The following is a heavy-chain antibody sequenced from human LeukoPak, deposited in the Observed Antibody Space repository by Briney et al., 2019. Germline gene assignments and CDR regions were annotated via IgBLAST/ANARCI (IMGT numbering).Heavy chain of an antibody. CDR1: GFTFNSYG. CDR2: ISHDGIKK. V-gene: IGHV3-30*18. CDR3: AKEDGFYFDY. Sequence: PGKSLTLSCAASGFTFNSYGLHWVRQAPGKGLEWVAIISHDGIKKFYADSVKGRFTVSRDNSKNTVYLRMNSLRVEDTAVYYCAKEDGFYFDYWGQGTLVTVSS. D-gene: IGHD5-24*01. J-gene: IGHJ4*02.